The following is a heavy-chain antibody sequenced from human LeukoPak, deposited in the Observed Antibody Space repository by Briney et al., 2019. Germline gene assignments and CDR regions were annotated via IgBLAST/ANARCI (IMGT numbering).Heavy chain of an antibody. V-gene: IGHV1-2*02. J-gene: IGHJ3*02. CDR2: INPNSGGT. D-gene: IGHD3-22*01. CDR1: GYTFTGYY. CDR3: ARLGRRGYYDSSGYYGPLGAFDI. Sequence: GASVKVSCKASGYTFTGYYMHWVRQAPGQGLEWMGWINPNSGGTNYAQKFQGRVTMTRDTSISTACMELSRLRSDDTAVYYCARLGRRGYYDSSGYYGPLGAFDIWGQGTMVTVSS.